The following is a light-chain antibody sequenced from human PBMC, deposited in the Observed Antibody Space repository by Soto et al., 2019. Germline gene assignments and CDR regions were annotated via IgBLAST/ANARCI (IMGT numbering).Light chain of an antibody. J-gene: IGLJ3*02. CDR1: SSNVGSNT. CDR2: SNN. Sequence: QSVLTQPPSASGTPGQRVTISCSGSSSNVGSNTVNWYQQLPGTAPKLLIYSNNQRPSGVPDRFSGSKSGTSASLAISGLQSEDEADYYCAPWDDSLNGWVFGGGTNLTVL. V-gene: IGLV1-44*01. CDR3: APWDDSLNGWV.